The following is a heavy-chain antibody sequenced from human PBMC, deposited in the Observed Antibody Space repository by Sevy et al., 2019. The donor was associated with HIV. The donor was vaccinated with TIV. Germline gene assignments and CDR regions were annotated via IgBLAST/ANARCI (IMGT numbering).Heavy chain of an antibody. CDR1: GFTFSSYA. V-gene: IGHV3-23*01. D-gene: IGHD3-3*01. J-gene: IGHJ6*02. CDR2: ISGSGGST. Sequence: GGSLRLSCAASGFTFSSYAMSWVRQAPGKGLEWVSAISGSGGSTYYADSVKGRFTISRDNSKNTLYLQMNSLRAEDTAVYYCAKDDGVLRFSPSGMDVWGQGTTVTVSS. CDR3: AKDDGVLRFSPSGMDV.